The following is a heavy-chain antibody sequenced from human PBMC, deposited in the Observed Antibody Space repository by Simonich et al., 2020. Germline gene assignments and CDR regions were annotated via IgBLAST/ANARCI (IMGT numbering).Heavy chain of an antibody. CDR1: GFTLSSYW. V-gene: IGHV3-74*01. Sequence: EVQLVESGGGLVQPGGSLRLSCAASGFTLSSYWMHWVRQAPGKGLVVVSRINSEGSSTSDADSVKGRFTISRDNAKNTLYLQMNSLRAEDTAVYYCARNRLDYWGQGTLVTVSS. CDR3: ARNRLDY. J-gene: IGHJ4*02. CDR2: INSEGSST.